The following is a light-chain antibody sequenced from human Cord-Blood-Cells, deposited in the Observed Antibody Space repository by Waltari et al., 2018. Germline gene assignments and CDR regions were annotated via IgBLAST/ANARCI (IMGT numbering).Light chain of an antibody. CDR1: NLGDKY. Sequence: SYELTQPPSVSVSPGQTASITCSGDNLGDKYACWYQQKPGQSPVLVISQDSKRPSGRPVRVSGSNSGNTATLTISGTQAMDEADYYCQAWDSSTVVFGGGTKLTVL. CDR3: QAWDSSTVV. V-gene: IGLV3-1*01. CDR2: QDS. J-gene: IGLJ2*01.